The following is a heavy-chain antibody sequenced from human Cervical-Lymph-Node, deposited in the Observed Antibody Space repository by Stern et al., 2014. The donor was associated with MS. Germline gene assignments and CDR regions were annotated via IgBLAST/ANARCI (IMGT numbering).Heavy chain of an antibody. V-gene: IGHV1-69*01. CDR1: GGTFSDYG. CDR2: IIPLFGTA. D-gene: IGHD1-1*01. Sequence: VQLVQSGAEVKKPGSSVKVSCKASGGTFSDYGISWIRQAPRQGLEWMGGIIPLFGTANYPQKFQGGVTITADESTSTAYMELSSLRSEDTAVYYCARDSDLGKTGYGMDVWGQGTTVTVSS. J-gene: IGHJ6*02. CDR3: ARDSDLGKTGYGMDV.